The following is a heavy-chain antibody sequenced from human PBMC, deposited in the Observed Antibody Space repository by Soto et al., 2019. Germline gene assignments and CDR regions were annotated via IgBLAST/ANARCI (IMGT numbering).Heavy chain of an antibody. CDR2: ISSGGGTI. CDR1: GFTFSSYE. J-gene: IGHJ6*02. D-gene: IGHD2-21*02. Sequence: GGSLRLSCAASGFTFSSYEMNWVRQAPGKGLEWVSYISSGGGTIYYADSVKGRFTISRDNTKNSLYLQMNALRAEDTAVYYCARDLGVTNYYYYGMDVWGQGTTVTVSS. CDR3: ARDLGVTNYYYYGMDV. V-gene: IGHV3-48*03.